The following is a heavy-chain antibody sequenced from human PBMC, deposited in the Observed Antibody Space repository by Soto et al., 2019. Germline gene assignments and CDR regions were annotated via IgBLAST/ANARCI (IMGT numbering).Heavy chain of an antibody. CDR2: IIPIFGTA. CDR1: GGPFSSYA. J-gene: IGHJ6*02. D-gene: IGHD6-13*01. V-gene: IGHV1-69*13. Sequence: SVKVSCKASGGPFSSYAMSLVRQAPGQGLEWMGGIIPIFGTANYAQKFQGRVTITADESTSTAYMELSSLRSEDTAVYYCARLKMYSSSWSPHYYYYGMDVWGQGTTVTVSS. CDR3: ARLKMYSSSWSPHYYYYGMDV.